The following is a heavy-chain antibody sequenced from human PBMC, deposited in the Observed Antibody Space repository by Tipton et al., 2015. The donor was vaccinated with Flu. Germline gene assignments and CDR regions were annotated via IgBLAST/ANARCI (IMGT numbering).Heavy chain of an antibody. CDR1: GYSFTNHW. D-gene: IGHD2-8*01. CDR2: IYPGDSQT. Sequence: VQLVQSGAEVKKPGGSLKISCRGSGYSFTNHWIGWVRQLPGKGLEWMGIIYPGDSQTTYSPSFQGRVTISADMSTSTAHLQWTSLQASDTAMYYCASNVNVFAFDVWGQGTMVTVSS. CDR3: ASNVNVFAFDV. V-gene: IGHV5-51*03. J-gene: IGHJ3*01.